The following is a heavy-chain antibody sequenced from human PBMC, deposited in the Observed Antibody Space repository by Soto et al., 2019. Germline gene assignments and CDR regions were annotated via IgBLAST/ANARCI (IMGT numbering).Heavy chain of an antibody. J-gene: IGHJ3*02. V-gene: IGHV1-46*01. Sequence: GASVKVSCKASGYTFTSYYMHWVRQAPGQGLEWMGIINTSGGSTSYAQKFQGRVTMTRDTSTSTVYMELSSLRSEDTAVYYCARDRELVTMIVVAPAGAFDIWGQGTMVTVSS. D-gene: IGHD3-22*01. CDR3: ARDRELVTMIVVAPAGAFDI. CDR2: INTSGGST. CDR1: GYTFTSYY.